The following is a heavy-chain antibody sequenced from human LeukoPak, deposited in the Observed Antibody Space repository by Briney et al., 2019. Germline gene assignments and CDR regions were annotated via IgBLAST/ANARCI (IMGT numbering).Heavy chain of an antibody. D-gene: IGHD5-18*01. J-gene: IGHJ4*02. Sequence: ASVKVSCKASGYTFTGYYMHWVRQAPGQGLEWMGWINPNSGGTNYAQKFQGRVTMTRDTSISTAYMELSRLRSDDTAVYYCARDLAIVHPTAMILLLDYWGQGTLVTVSS. CDR2: INPNSGGT. CDR3: ARDLAIVHPTAMILLLDY. V-gene: IGHV1-2*02. CDR1: GYTFTGYY.